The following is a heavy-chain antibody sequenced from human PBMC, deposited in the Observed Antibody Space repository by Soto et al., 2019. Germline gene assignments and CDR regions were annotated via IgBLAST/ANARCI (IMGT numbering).Heavy chain of an antibody. CDR3: AKTLFRVVVPAATIYFDY. D-gene: IGHD2-2*01. J-gene: IGHJ4*02. CDR1: GFTFSSHA. CDR2: ITGSGDST. Sequence: PGGSLRLSCAVSGFTFSSHAMSWVRQAPGKGLECVSSITGSGDSTYYADSVKGRFTISRDKSKNTLYLQMNSLRAEDTAVYYCAKTLFRVVVPAATIYFDYWGQGTLVTVSS. V-gene: IGHV3-23*01.